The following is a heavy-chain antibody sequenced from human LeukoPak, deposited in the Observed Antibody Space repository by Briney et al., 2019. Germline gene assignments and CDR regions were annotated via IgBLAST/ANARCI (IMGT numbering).Heavy chain of an antibody. J-gene: IGHJ6*03. CDR1: GFTFDDYA. Sequence: GSLRLSCAASGFTFDDYAMHWVRQAPGKGLEWVSLISGDGGSTYYADSVKGRFTISRDNSKNSLYLQMNSLRTEDTALYYGAKASIGYSSSWYVYSYYYYYMDVWGKGATVTVS. V-gene: IGHV3-43*02. D-gene: IGHD6-13*01. CDR2: ISGDGGST. CDR3: AKASIGYSSSWYVYSYYYYYMDV.